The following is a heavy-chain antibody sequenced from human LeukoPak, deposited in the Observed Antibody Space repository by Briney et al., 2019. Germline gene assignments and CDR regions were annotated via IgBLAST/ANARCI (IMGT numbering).Heavy chain of an antibody. Sequence: SETLSLTCTVSGGSISSGGYYWSCIRQHPGKGLEWLGYIYYSGSTYYNPSLKSRVTISVDTSKNQFSLKLSSVTAADTAVYYCARESSANYGSNRYFDLWGRGTLVTVSS. J-gene: IGHJ2*01. V-gene: IGHV4-31*03. CDR3: ARESSANYGSNRYFDL. D-gene: IGHD4-17*01. CDR2: IYYSGST. CDR1: GGSISSGGYY.